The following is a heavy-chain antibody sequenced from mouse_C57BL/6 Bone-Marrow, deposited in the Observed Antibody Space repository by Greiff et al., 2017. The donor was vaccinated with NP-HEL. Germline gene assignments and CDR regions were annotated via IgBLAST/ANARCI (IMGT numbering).Heavy chain of an antibody. V-gene: IGHV1-64*01. J-gene: IGHJ2*01. D-gene: IGHD2-3*01. CDR1: GYTFTSYW. Sequence: VQLQQSGAELVKPGASVKLSCKASGYTFTSYWMHWVKQRPGQGLEWIGMIHPNSGSTNYNEKFKSKATLTVDKSSSTAYMQLSSLTSEDSAVYYCARSFYDGYYDYWGQGTTLTVSS. CDR3: ARSFYDGYYDY. CDR2: IHPNSGST.